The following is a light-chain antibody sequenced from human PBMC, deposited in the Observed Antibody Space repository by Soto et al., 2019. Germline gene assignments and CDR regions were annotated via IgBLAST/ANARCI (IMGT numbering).Light chain of an antibody. J-gene: IGKJ5*01. Sequence: ETVLTQSPATLSLSPGESATLSCRASQGVTTYLAWYQQKPGQAPRLLIYDASVRATGIPARFSASGSGTDFTLTISSLEPEDFAVYYCQQRSNWPPEITFGQGTRLEIK. CDR3: QQRSNWPPEIT. V-gene: IGKV3-11*01. CDR2: DAS. CDR1: QGVTTY.